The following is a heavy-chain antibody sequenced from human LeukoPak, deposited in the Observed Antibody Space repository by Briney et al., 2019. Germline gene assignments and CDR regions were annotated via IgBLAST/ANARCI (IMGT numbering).Heavy chain of an antibody. V-gene: IGHV3-30*04. D-gene: IGHD2-2*01. J-gene: IGHJ6*04. Sequence: GRSLRLSCAASGFTFSSYAMHWVRQAPGKGLEWVAIISYDGSNKYYADSVKGRFTISRDNAKNSLYLQMNSLRAEDTAVYYCARRLDQGSYGMDVWGKGTTVTVSS. CDR1: GFTFSSYA. CDR2: ISYDGSNK. CDR3: ARRLDQGSYGMDV.